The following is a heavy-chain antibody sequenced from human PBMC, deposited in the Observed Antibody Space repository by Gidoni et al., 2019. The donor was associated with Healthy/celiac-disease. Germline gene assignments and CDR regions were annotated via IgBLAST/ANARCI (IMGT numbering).Heavy chain of an antibody. CDR3: AKSDYYDSSFSSWGY. D-gene: IGHD3-22*01. CDR1: GFTFSSYA. V-gene: IGHV3-23*01. CDR2: ICGSGDTT. J-gene: IGHJ4*02. Sequence: EVQLLESGGGLVQSGGSLRLSCAASGFTFSSYAMTWVRQAPGKGLEWVSTICGSGDTTYSADSVKGRFTISRANSKNTLYLLMNSLRAEDTAIYYCAKSDYYDSSFSSWGYWGQGTLVTVSS.